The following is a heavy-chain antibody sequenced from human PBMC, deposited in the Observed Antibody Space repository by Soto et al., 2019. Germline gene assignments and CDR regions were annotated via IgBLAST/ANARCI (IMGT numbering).Heavy chain of an antibody. V-gene: IGHV4-30-4*01. Sequence: SATRSLTWTVSGGATSRHDSRWCWIRQSPGRGLEWIGHIYDGGSTYSNPSLRSRVSISVDTSKTQFSLDLSSVTDADTAVYYCARSPSGDKVDYWGQGALVTVS. D-gene: IGHD7-27*01. CDR2: IYDGGST. CDR1: GGATSRHDSR. CDR3: ARSPSGDKVDY. J-gene: IGHJ4*02.